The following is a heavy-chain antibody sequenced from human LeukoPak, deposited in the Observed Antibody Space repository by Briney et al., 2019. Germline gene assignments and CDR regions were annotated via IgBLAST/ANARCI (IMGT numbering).Heavy chain of an antibody. Sequence: PGGSLRLSCAASGFTFSSYGMHWVRQAPGKGLEWVAVIWYDGSNKYYADSVKGRFTISRDNSKNTLYLQMNSLRAEDTAVYYCARDSDWNYPFDYWGQGTLVTVSS. CDR2: IWYDGSNK. J-gene: IGHJ4*02. CDR3: ARDSDWNYPFDY. V-gene: IGHV3-33*01. D-gene: IGHD1-7*01. CDR1: GFTFSSYG.